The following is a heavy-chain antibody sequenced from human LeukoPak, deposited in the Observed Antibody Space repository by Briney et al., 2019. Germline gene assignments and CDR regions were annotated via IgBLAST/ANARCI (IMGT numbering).Heavy chain of an antibody. CDR2: ISSNGGST. CDR1: GFTFSSYA. CDR3: PRTEQQDFGDYEFDY. Sequence: GGSLRLSCSASGFTFSSYAMHWVRQAPGMGLEYVSAISSNGGSTYYADSVKGRFTISRDNSKNTPYLQMGSLRAEDMAVYYCPRTEQQDFGDYEFDYWGQGTLVTVSS. D-gene: IGHD4-17*01. V-gene: IGHV3-64*02. J-gene: IGHJ4*02.